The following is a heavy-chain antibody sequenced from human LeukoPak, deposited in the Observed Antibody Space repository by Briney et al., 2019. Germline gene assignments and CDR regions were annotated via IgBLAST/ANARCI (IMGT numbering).Heavy chain of an antibody. V-gene: IGHV3-7*01. D-gene: IGHD4-23*01. CDR3: AREQKLSA. J-gene: IGHJ5*02. CDR1: GFTFSSYW. Sequence: PGGSLRLSCAASGFTFSSYWMTWVRQAPGKGLEWVANIKPDGSDKNYVDSVKGRFTISRDNAKNSLGLQMNSLRAEDTAVYYCAREQKLSAWGQGTLVTVSS. CDR2: IKPDGSDK.